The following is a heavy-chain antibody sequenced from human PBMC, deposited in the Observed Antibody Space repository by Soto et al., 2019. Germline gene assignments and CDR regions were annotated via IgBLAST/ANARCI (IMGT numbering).Heavy chain of an antibody. V-gene: IGHV4-31*03. Sequence: QVQLQESGPGLVKPSQTLSLTCTVSGVFISNDVYYWTWIRQYPGKGLEWVGYIYYTGSTYYNPSLTSRVMMSVDTSKNQFSLKLSSVTAADTAVYYCARQEYGDYVFLDYWGQGTLVTVSS. CDR1: GVFISNDVYY. CDR3: ARQEYGDYVFLDY. J-gene: IGHJ4*02. D-gene: IGHD4-17*01. CDR2: IYYTGST.